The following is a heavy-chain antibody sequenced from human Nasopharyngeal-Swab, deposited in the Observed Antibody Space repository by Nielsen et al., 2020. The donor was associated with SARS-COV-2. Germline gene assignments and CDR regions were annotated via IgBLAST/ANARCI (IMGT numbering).Heavy chain of an antibody. Sequence: LRLSCTVSGGSISSGGYYWSWIRQHPGKSLEWIGYIYYSGSTYYNPSLKSRVTISVDTSKNQFSLKLSSVTAADTAVYYCARDHIAAAGTSSYYYYYGMDVWGQGTTVTVSS. CDR3: ARDHIAAAGTSSYYYYYGMDV. CDR1: GGSISSGGYY. CDR2: IYYSGST. V-gene: IGHV4-31*03. D-gene: IGHD6-13*01. J-gene: IGHJ6*02.